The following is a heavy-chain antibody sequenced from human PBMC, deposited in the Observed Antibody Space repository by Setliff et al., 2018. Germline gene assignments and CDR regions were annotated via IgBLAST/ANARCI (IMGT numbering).Heavy chain of an antibody. CDR3: AREGYYNFWSGFMDV. Sequence: PSETLSLTCAVYGGSFSGYYWGWIRQPPGKGLEWIGSIDYSGTIYYNPSLKSRVTISVDTSKNQVSLKLSSVTAADTAVYYCAREGYYNFWSGFMDVWGQGTTVTVSS. D-gene: IGHD3-3*01. CDR1: GGSFSGYY. J-gene: IGHJ6*02. CDR2: IDYSGTI. V-gene: IGHV4-34*01.